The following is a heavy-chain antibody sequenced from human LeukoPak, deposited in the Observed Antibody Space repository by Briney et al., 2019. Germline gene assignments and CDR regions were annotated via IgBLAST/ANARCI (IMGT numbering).Heavy chain of an antibody. CDR1: GYSISSGYY. J-gene: IGHJ5*02. CDR3: AREEYSGSYNWFDP. CDR2: IYHSGST. V-gene: IGHV4-38-2*02. D-gene: IGHD1-26*01. Sequence: PSETLSLTCTVSGYSISSGYYWGWIRQPPGQGLEWIGSIYHSGSTYYNPSLKSRVTISVDTSKNQFSLKLSSVTAADTAVYYCAREEYSGSYNWFDPWGQGTLVTVSS.